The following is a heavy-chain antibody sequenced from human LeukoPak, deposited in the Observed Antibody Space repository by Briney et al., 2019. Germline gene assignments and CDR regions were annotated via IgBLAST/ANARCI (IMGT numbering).Heavy chain of an antibody. J-gene: IGHJ4*02. CDR3: ARQFRYSSSWYVIGY. Sequence: ASVKVSCKASGYTFTSYDINWVRQATGQGLEWMGWMNPNSGNTGYAQKFQGRVTMTRNTSISTAYMELGSLRSEDTAVYYCARQFRYSSSWYVIGYWGQGTLVTVSS. CDR2: MNPNSGNT. D-gene: IGHD6-13*01. CDR1: GYTFTSYD. V-gene: IGHV1-8*01.